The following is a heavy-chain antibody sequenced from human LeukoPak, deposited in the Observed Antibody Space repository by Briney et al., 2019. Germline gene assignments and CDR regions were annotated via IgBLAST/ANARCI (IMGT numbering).Heavy chain of an antibody. D-gene: IGHD3-9*01. J-gene: IGHJ5*02. CDR2: MNPNSGNT. CDR1: GYTFTSYD. V-gene: IGHV1-8*01. CDR3: ARVIHLSQPSARYDILTGRNWFDP. Sequence: GASVKVSCKASGYTFTSYDINWVRQATGQGLEWMGWMNPNSGNTGYARKFQGRVTMTRNTSISTAYMELSSLRSEDTAVYYCARVIHLSQPSARYDILTGRNWFDPWGQGTLVTVSS.